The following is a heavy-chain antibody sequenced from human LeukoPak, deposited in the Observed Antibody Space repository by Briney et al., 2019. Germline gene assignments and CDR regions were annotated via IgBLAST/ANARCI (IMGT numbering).Heavy chain of an antibody. CDR3: ANVAFYYASGTYV. CDR2: IGGSSGST. V-gene: IGHV3-23*01. CDR1: GFTFTTYS. J-gene: IGHJ4*02. D-gene: IGHD3-10*01. Sequence: GGSLRLSCEASGFTFTTYSMTWVRQAPGKGLEWVSSIGGSSGSTYYADSVKGRFTISRENSKNTLYLQMNSLRAEDTAVYYCANVAFYYASGTYVWGQGTLVTVSS.